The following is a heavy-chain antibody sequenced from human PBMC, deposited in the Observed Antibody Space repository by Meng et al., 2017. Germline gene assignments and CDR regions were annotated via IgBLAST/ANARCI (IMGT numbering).Heavy chain of an antibody. CDR3: ARGSYSFDS. J-gene: IGHJ4*02. D-gene: IGHD1-26*01. Sequence: QLTPHQSGPTLVTPAQTLQLLCAVSGARFSRNSAAWNWIRQSPSRGLEWLGRAYYRSKWYHDYAESVKSRISIDPDTSKNQFSLQLRSVTPEDSAVYYCARGSYSFDSWGQRTLVTVSS. CDR1: GARFSRNSAA. V-gene: IGHV6-1*01. CDR2: AYYRSKWYH.